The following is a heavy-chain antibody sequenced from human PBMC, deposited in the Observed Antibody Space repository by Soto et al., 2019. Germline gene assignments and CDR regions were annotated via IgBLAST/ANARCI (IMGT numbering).Heavy chain of an antibody. CDR3: ARNGGSTWYYFDS. Sequence: SETLSLTCAVNGGSFTGYYGCWIRQSPGKGLEWIGEVSHRGSTNYSPSLKSRVTISIDTSKNQFFLKLNSVTAADTGMYYCARNGGSTWYYFDSWGQGTVVTSPQ. V-gene: IGHV4-34*01. CDR1: GGSFTGYY. CDR2: VSHRGST. J-gene: IGHJ4*02. D-gene: IGHD6-13*01.